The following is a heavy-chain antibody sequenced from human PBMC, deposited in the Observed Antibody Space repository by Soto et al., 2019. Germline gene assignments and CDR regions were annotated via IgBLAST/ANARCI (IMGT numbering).Heavy chain of an antibody. Sequence: QVQLVQSGAEVKKPGSSVKVSCKAPGGTFSSYAISWVRQAPGQGLEWMGGVIPIFCTAKYAQKFQVRVTITADESTSTGYMELRSLRSEDTAVYYCARSQGGSSSLDIYYYYYYGMDVWGQGTTVTGSS. V-gene: IGHV1-69*01. D-gene: IGHD2-15*01. CDR1: GGTFSSYA. CDR3: ARSQGGSSSLDIYYYYYYGMDV. J-gene: IGHJ6*02. CDR2: VIPIFCTA.